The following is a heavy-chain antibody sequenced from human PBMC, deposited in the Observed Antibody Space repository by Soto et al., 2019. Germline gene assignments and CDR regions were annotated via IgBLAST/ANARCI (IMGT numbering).Heavy chain of an antibody. V-gene: IGHV4-34*01. CDR2: INHSGST. CDR1: GGSFSGYY. J-gene: IGHJ5*02. CDR3: AQGKDYYGSGSQDQYNWFDP. D-gene: IGHD3-10*01. Sequence: SETLSLTCAVYGGSFSGYYWSWIRQPPGKGLEWIGEINHSGSTNYNPSLKSRVTISVDTSKNQFSLKLSSVTAADTAVYYCAQGKDYYGSGSQDQYNWFDPWGQGTLVTVSS.